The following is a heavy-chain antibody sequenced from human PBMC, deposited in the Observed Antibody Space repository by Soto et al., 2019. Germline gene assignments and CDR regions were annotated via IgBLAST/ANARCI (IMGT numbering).Heavy chain of an antibody. D-gene: IGHD6-6*01. J-gene: IGHJ5*01. Sequence: PGVSVRLSCAASAFTFSDYYMSWIRQASGKGLGWVSYSSSRSSYTNYADSVKGRFTIPRDNAKDSLSLQMNSLRAEDTAVYYCARASIAARPRGPLSSRRVHWFEPWGQETLVTVSS. CDR3: ARASIAARPRGPLSSRRVHWFEP. V-gene: IGHV3-11*06. CDR1: AFTFSDYY. CDR2: SSSRSSYT.